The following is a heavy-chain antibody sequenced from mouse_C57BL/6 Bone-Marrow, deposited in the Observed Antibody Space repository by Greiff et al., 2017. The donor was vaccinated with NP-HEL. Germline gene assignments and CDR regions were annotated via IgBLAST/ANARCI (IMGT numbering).Heavy chain of an antibody. Sequence: EVQLQQSGPELVKPGASVKIPCKASGYTFTDYNMDWVKQSHGKSLEWIGDINPNNGGTIYNQKFKGKATLTVDKSSSTAYMELRSLTSEDTAVYYWARSKGYYGSSYVWFAYWGQGTLVTVSA. J-gene: IGHJ3*01. CDR1: GYTFTDYN. V-gene: IGHV1-18*01. CDR3: ARSKGYYGSSYVWFAY. D-gene: IGHD1-1*01. CDR2: INPNNGGT.